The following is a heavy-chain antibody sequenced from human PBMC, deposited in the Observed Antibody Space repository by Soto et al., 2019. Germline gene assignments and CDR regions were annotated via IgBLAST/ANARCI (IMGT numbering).Heavy chain of an antibody. D-gene: IGHD3-3*01. V-gene: IGHV3-23*01. J-gene: IGHJ3*02. CDR2: VSDSGDNT. Sequence: EVQVLESGGGLVHPGGSLRLSCAASGFPFSTYAMSWVRQAPGKGLEWVSGVSDSGDNTYYADSVKGRFTISRDNSKNTLFLQMNSLRVEDTAVYYCVKNLYSFWSTQNDAFDIWGQGTMVTVSS. CDR3: VKNLYSFWSTQNDAFDI. CDR1: GFPFSTYA.